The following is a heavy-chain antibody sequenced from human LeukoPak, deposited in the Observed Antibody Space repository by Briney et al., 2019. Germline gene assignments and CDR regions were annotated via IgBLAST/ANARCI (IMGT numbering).Heavy chain of an antibody. V-gene: IGHV1-24*01. J-gene: IGHJ4*02. CDR1: GYTLTELS. Sequence: ASVKVACTVSGYTLTELSMHWVRQAPGKGLEWMGGFDLKDGETIYAQKFQGRVTMTEDTSTATTYIELSSLRSEATAVFYCATVHIVSTIPYWGQGTLVTVSS. CDR2: FDLKDGET. D-gene: IGHD2-21*01. CDR3: ATVHIVSTIPY.